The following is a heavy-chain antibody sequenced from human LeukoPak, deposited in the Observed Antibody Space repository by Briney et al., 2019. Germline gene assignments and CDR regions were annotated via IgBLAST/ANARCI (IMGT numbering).Heavy chain of an antibody. J-gene: IGHJ4*02. CDR2: ISGSATST. V-gene: IGHV3-23*01. D-gene: IGHD6-19*01. CDR3: AKRHTTGWFYLDY. Sequence: PGGSLRLSCAASGFTFANYAMSWVRQAPGKGLEWVSSISGSATSTFYADYVKGRFTISRDNSKNTLFLQMNSLRAEDTALYYCAKRHTTGWFYLDYWGRGTLVTVSS. CDR1: GFTFANYA.